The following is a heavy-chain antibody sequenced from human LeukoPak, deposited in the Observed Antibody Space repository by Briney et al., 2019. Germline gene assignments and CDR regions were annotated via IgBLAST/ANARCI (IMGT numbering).Heavy chain of an antibody. J-gene: IGHJ5*02. CDR3: ARAPRYCSSTSCYTDWFDP. Sequence: GASVKVSCKXSGYTFTSYDINWVRQATGQGLEWMGWMNPNSGNTGYAQKFQGRVTITRNTSISTAYMELSSLRSEDTAVYYCARAPRYCSSTSCYTDWFDPWGQGTLVTVSS. CDR2: MNPNSGNT. D-gene: IGHD2-2*02. V-gene: IGHV1-8*03. CDR1: GYTFTSYD.